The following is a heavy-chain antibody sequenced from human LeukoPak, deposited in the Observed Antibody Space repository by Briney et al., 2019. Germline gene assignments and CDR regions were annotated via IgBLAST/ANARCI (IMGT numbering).Heavy chain of an antibody. V-gene: IGHV4-59*01. Sequence: SETLSLTCTVSTGSINSYYWSWIRQPPGNGLEWIGYIDYRASPNYNPSLKRRVTISVDTSKNQFSLQLGSVTAADTAVYYCARHIIYSKKPSFDHRGQGTLVTVSS. CDR3: ARHIIYSKKPSFDH. D-gene: IGHD4-11*01. CDR1: TGSINSYY. CDR2: IDYRASP. J-gene: IGHJ4*02.